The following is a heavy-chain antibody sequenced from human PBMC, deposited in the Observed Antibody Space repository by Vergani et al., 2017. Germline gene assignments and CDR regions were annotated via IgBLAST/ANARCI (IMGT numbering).Heavy chain of an antibody. J-gene: IGHJ4*02. Sequence: QVQLVQSGAEVKKPGASVKVSCKASGYTFTGYYMHWVRQAPGQGLEWMGWINPNSGGTNYAQKFQGRVTMTRDTSISTAYMELSRLRSDDTAVYYCARESEIRFLESVGVPFDYWGQGTLVTVSS. V-gene: IGHV1-2*02. D-gene: IGHD3-3*01. CDR2: INPNSGGT. CDR1: GYTFTGYY. CDR3: ARESEIRFLESVGVPFDY.